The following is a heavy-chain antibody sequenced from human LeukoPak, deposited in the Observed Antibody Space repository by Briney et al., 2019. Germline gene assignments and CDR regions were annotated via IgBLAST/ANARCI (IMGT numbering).Heavy chain of an antibody. CDR1: GFTFSSFV. V-gene: IGHV3-30-3*01. CDR2: ISHVGSNK. D-gene: IGHD3-3*01. J-gene: IGHJ4*02. CDR3: ARDFLRRGYDFWSGYYDY. Sequence: HPGRSLRLSCAASGFTFSSFVMHWVRQAPGKGLEWVAVISHVGSNKYYADSVQGRFSISRDNSKNTLYLQMNSLRAEDTAVYYCARDFLRRGYDFWSGYYDYWGQGTLVTVSS.